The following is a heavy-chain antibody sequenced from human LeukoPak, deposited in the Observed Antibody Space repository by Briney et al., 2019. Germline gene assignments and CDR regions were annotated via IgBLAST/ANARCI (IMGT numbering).Heavy chain of an antibody. Sequence: GASVKVSCKASGYTFTGYYMHWVRQAPGQGLEWMGWINPNSGGTNYAQKFQGRVTMTRDTSISTAYMELSRLRSDDTAVYYCARVSEELPSSGYSYYFDYWGQGTLVTVSS. CDR3: ARVSEELPSSGYSYYFDY. J-gene: IGHJ4*02. D-gene: IGHD3-22*01. CDR2: INPNSGGT. V-gene: IGHV1-2*02. CDR1: GYTFTGYY.